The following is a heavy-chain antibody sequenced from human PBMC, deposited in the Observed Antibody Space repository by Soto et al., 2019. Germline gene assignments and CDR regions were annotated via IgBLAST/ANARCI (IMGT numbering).Heavy chain of an antibody. Sequence: PSETLSLTCTVSGGSISSYYWSWIRQPPWKGLEWIGYIYYSGSTNYNPSLKSRVTISVDTSKNQFSLKLSSVTAADTAVYYCARDLWGYCGTDCYPLDVWGQGTTVTVSS. J-gene: IGHJ6*02. CDR1: GGSISSYY. CDR2: IYYSGST. D-gene: IGHD2-21*02. V-gene: IGHV4-59*01. CDR3: ARDLWGYCGTDCYPLDV.